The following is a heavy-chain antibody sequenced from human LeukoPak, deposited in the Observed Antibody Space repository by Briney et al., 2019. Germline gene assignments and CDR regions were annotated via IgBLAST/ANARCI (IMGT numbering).Heavy chain of an antibody. Sequence: GGSLRLSCAASGFTFSSYSMNWVRQAPGKGLEWVSSISSSSRYIYYADSVKGRFTISRDNAKSSLYLQMNSLRAEDTAVYYCARDNPGRLNAFDIWGQGTMVTVSS. D-gene: IGHD1-14*01. CDR3: ARDNPGRLNAFDI. CDR2: ISSSSRYI. CDR1: GFTFSSYS. J-gene: IGHJ3*02. V-gene: IGHV3-21*01.